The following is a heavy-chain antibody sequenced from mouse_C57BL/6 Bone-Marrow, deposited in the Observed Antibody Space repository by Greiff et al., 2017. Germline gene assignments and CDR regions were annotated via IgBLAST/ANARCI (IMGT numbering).Heavy chain of an antibody. V-gene: IGHV5-6*01. CDR1: GFTFSSYC. J-gene: IGHJ2*01. CDR2: ISSGGSYT. Sequence: EVQLQQPGGDLVKPGGSLKLSCAASGFTFSSYCMPWVRQTPDKGLEWVATISSGGSYTKYPASVKGRFTLSRDNANNTLYLQLSSLKSEDTAMYYCARRAVVATNYFDYWGQGTTLTVSS. CDR3: ARRAVVATNYFDY. D-gene: IGHD1-1*01.